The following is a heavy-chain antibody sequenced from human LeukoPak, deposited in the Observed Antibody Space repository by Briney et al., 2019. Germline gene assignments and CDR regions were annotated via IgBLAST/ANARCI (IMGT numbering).Heavy chain of an antibody. CDR3: ARGRFSKSSNCFDP. V-gene: IGHV3-48*01. J-gene: IGHJ5*02. CDR2: ISVGSGTI. D-gene: IGHD3-16*01. CDR1: GFTFGSFA. Sequence: GGSLRLSCAASGFTFGSFAMNWVRQAPGKGLEWLSYISVGSGTIYYADSVKGRFTISRDNAKNSLYLQMNSLRAEDTAVYYCARGRFSKSSNCFDPWGQGTLVTVSS.